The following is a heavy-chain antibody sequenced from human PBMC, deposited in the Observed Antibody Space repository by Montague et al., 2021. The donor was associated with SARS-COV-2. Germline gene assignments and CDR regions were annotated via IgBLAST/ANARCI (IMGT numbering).Heavy chain of an antibody. CDR1: GYSFTTYC. J-gene: IGHJ4*02. V-gene: IGHV5-51*01. CDR2: IYPGDSDP. D-gene: IGHD3-10*01. CDR3: ARRFGVPPKSPRLFDX. Sequence: QSGAEVKKPGESLKISCKGSGYSFTTYCIGWVRQMPGKGLEWMGIIYPGDSDPRYSPSFQGQVTTSADKSITTAYLQWSSLKASDTAMYYCARRFGVPPKSPRLFDXWGQGTPVTVSS.